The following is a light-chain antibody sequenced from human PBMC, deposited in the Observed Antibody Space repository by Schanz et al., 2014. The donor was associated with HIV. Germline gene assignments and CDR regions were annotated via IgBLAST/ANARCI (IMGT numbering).Light chain of an antibody. Sequence: DIQLTQSPSFLSASVGDRVTITCRASQGISNSLAWYQQRPGKAPRVLIYAASTLQRGVPSRFSGSGSGTEFTLTITRLQFDDFATYYCQQSYSATPYTFGQGTRLEIK. V-gene: IGKV1-9*01. CDR2: AAS. CDR3: QQSYSATPYT. J-gene: IGKJ2*01. CDR1: QGISNS.